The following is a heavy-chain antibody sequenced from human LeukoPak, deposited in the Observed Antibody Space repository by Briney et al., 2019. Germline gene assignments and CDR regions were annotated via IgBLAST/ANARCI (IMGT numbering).Heavy chain of an antibody. D-gene: IGHD4-11*01. CDR3: ATDPDDYSNYVSY. V-gene: IGHV1-24*01. CDR2: FDPEDGET. J-gene: IGHJ4*02. CDR1: GYTLTELS. Sequence: ASVKVSCKVSGYTLTELSMHWVRQAPGKGLEWMGGFDPEDGETIYAQKFQGRVTMTEDTSTHTAYMELSSLRSEDTAVYYCATDPDDYSNYVSYWGQGTLVTVSS.